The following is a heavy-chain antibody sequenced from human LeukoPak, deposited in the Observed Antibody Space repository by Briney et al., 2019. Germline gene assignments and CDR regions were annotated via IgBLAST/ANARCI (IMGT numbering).Heavy chain of an antibody. Sequence: TGGSLRLSCAASGFTFSSYWMSWVRQAPGKGLEWVADIKQDGSEKYYVDSVKGRFTISRDNAKNSLYLQMNSLRAEDTAVYYCASGGRPYYFDYWGQGTLVTVSS. D-gene: IGHD3-16*01. CDR1: GFTFSSYW. CDR2: IKQDGSEK. V-gene: IGHV3-7*01. CDR3: ASGGRPYYFDY. J-gene: IGHJ4*02.